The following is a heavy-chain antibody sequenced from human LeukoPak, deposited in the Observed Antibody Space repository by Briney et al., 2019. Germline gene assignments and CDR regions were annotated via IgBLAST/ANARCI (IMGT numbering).Heavy chain of an antibody. CDR2: ITGSGGST. J-gene: IGHJ4*02. Sequence: AGGSLRLSCAASGFTFSSYCMNWVRQAPGKGLEWVSGITGSGGSTYYADSVTGRFTVSRDNSKNTLYLQMNSLRAEDTAVYYCAKAGGDYIWGSKAYDYWGQGTLVTVSS. CDR3: AKAGGDYIWGSKAYDY. V-gene: IGHV3-23*01. D-gene: IGHD3-16*01. CDR1: GFTFSSYC.